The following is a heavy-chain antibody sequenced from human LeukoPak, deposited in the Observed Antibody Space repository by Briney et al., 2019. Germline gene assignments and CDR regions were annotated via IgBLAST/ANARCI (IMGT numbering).Heavy chain of an antibody. Sequence: SETLSLTCTVSGGSINSYYWSWIRQPPGKGLEWIGYIYYSGSTNYNPSLKSRVTISVDTSKNQFSLKLSSVTAADTAVYYCARGPFVGATYYFDSWGQGTLVTVYS. CDR2: IYYSGST. J-gene: IGHJ4*02. CDR1: GGSINSYY. V-gene: IGHV4-59*08. D-gene: IGHD1-26*01. CDR3: ARGPFVGATYYFDS.